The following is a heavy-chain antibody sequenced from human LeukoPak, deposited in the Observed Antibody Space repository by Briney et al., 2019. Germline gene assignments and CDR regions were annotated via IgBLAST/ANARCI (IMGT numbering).Heavy chain of an antibody. CDR2: ITGSGGRT. J-gene: IGHJ3*02. CDR3: AKGTCTSTSCYGNAFDI. D-gene: IGHD2/OR15-2a*01. V-gene: IGHV3-23*01. Sequence: SGGSLRLSCAASGFIFDTYAMSWVRQAPGKGLEWVSTITGSGGRTYFADSVKGRFTISRDNSNNTLSLQMKSLRAEDTALYHCAKGTCTSTSCYGNAFDIWGQGTVVTVSS. CDR1: GFIFDTYA.